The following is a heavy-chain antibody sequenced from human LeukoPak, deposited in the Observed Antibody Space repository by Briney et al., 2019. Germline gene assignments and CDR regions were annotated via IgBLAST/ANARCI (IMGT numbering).Heavy chain of an antibody. CDR2: IYYSGST. J-gene: IGHJ5*02. Sequence: PETLSLTCTVSGGSISSYYWSWIRQPPGKGLEWIGYIYYSGSTNYNPSLKSRVTISVDTSKNQFSLQLSSVTAADTAVYYCARYYYGSGSYENWFDPWGQGTLVTVSS. CDR3: ARYYYGSGSYENWFDP. D-gene: IGHD3-10*01. V-gene: IGHV4-59*01. CDR1: GGSISSYY.